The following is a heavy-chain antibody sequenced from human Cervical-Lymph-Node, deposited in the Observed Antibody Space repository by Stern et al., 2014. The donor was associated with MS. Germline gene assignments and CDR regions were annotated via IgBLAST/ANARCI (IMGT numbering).Heavy chain of an antibody. D-gene: IGHD4-23*01. CDR1: GGTFSSYA. CDR2: IIPILGTA. J-gene: IGHJ4*02. Sequence: VQLVESGAEVKKPGSSVKVSCKASGGTFSSYAISWVRQAPGQGLEWMGGIIPILGTANYAQKFQGRVTITADESTSTAYMELSSLRSEDTAVYYCAREGDYGGPQFDYWGQGTLVTVSS. V-gene: IGHV1-69*01. CDR3: AREGDYGGPQFDY.